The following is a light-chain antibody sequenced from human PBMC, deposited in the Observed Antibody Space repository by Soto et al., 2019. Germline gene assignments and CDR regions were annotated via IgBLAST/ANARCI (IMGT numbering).Light chain of an antibody. CDR3: SSYTSSSTLV. Sequence: QSVLTQPASVSGSPGQSITISCTATSSDVGAYNYVSWYQQYPGKAPKLMIYEVINRPSGVSNRFSGSKSGNTASLIISGLQAEDEADYYCSSYTSSSTLVFGGGTKVTV. CDR2: EVI. CDR1: SSDVGAYNY. J-gene: IGLJ2*01. V-gene: IGLV2-14*01.